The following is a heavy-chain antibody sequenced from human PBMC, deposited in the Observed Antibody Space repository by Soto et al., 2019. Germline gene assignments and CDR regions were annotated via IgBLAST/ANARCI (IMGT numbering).Heavy chain of an antibody. CDR2: ISAYNANT. CDR3: ARGGQYRYFDY. J-gene: IGHJ4*02. CDR1: GYTFNTYG. V-gene: IGHV1-18*01. Sequence: ASVKVSCKTSGYTFNTYGISWVRQAPGQGLEWMGWISAYNANTNYAQKLQGRVTMTTDTSTNTAYMELRNLRSDDTAVYYCARGGQYRYFDYWGQGTLVTVSS. D-gene: IGHD2-2*02.